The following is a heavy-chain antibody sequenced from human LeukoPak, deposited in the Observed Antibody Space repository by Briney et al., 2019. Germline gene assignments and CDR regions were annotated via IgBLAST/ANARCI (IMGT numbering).Heavy chain of an antibody. D-gene: IGHD5-24*01. V-gene: IGHV4-4*09. CDR2: IYTSGST. J-gene: IGHJ4*02. CDR3: ARQQGDGYNDFDY. Sequence: SETLSLTCTLSGGSISSYYWSWIRQPPGKGLEWIGYIYTSGSTNYNPSLKSRVTISVDTSKNQFSLKLSSVTAADTAVYYCARQQGDGYNDFDYWGQGTLVTVSS. CDR1: GGSISSYY.